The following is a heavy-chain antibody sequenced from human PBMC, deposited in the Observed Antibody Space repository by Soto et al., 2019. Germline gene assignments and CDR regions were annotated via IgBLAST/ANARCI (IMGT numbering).Heavy chain of an antibody. Sequence: ASVKVSCKASGYSFSYYGITWVRQAPGQGLEWVGWISPFNGVAHYAPKLQDRVTVTTDTSTSTAYMDLRSLRPDDTAVYYCARDHMVRGEGHWFDPWGPGTRVTVSS. V-gene: IGHV1-18*01. CDR3: ARDHMVRGEGHWFDP. CDR2: ISPFNGVA. CDR1: GYSFSYYG. D-gene: IGHD3-10*01. J-gene: IGHJ5*02.